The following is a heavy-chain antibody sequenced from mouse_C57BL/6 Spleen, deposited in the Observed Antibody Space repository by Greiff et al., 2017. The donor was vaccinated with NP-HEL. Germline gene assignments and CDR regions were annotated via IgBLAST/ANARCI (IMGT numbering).Heavy chain of an antibody. Sequence: EVQVVESGGGLVKPGGSLKLSCAASGFTFSSYAMSWVRQTPEKRLEWVATISDGGSYTYYPDNVKGRFTISRDNAKNNLYLQMSHLKSEDTAMYYCARGITTVVAKDWYFDVWGTGTTVTVSS. J-gene: IGHJ1*03. V-gene: IGHV5-4*01. D-gene: IGHD1-1*01. CDR3: ARGITTVVAKDWYFDV. CDR1: GFTFSSYA. CDR2: ISDGGSYT.